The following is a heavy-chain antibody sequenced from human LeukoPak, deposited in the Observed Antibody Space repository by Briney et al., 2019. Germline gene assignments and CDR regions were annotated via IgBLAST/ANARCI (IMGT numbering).Heavy chain of an antibody. D-gene: IGHD3-3*01. J-gene: IGHJ4*02. CDR2: INPNSGGT. Sequence: ASVKVSCKASGYTFTGYYMHWVRQAPGQGLEWMGWINPNSGGTNYAQKFQGRVTMTRDTSISTAYMELSSLRSEDTAVYYCATEYDFWSGYYTLDYWGQGTLVTVSS. V-gene: IGHV1-2*02. CDR3: ATEYDFWSGYYTLDY. CDR1: GYTFTGYY.